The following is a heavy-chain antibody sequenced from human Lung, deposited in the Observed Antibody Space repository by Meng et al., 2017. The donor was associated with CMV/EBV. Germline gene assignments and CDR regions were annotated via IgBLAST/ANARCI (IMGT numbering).Heavy chain of an antibody. CDR1: GFSLSTSGVG. Sequence: SGPTLVXPTQTLTLTCTFSGFSLSTSGVGVGWIRQPPGKALEWLALIYWNDDKRYSPSLKSRLTITKDTSKNQVVLTMTNMDPVDTATYYCAPSVRVVIISGEDWFEPWGQGTXV. V-gene: IGHV2-5*01. J-gene: IGHJ5*02. D-gene: IGHD3-10*02. CDR2: IYWNDDK. CDR3: APSVRVVIISGEDWFEP.